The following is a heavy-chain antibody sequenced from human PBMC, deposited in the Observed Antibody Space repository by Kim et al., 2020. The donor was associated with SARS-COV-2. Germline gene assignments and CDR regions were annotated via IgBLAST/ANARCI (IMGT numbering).Heavy chain of an antibody. Sequence: YSPDSVKGRFTLSRDNSKTTLYLQRNSLRGEDTAVYYCAGGLVGRTVTLDGGGQGTLVTVSA. D-gene: IGHD4-4*01. CDR3: AGGLVGRTVTLDG. J-gene: IGHJ4*02. V-gene: IGHV3-53*01.